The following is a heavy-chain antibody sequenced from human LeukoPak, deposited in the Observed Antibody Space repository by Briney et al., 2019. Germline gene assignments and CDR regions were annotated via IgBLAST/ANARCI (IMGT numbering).Heavy chain of an antibody. J-gene: IGHJ6*03. CDR3: ARVMSASVWRSYGSYYYYYYMDI. CDR2: IKQDGSEK. D-gene: IGHD3-16*01. CDR1: GFTFSSYW. Sequence: GGSLRLSCAASGFTFSSYWMRWVRQAPGKGLEWVANIKQDGSEKYSVDSVKGRFTISRDNAKNSLYMQMNSLRAEDTAVYYCARVMSASVWRSYGSYYYYYYMDIWGKGTTVTVSS. V-gene: IGHV3-7*01.